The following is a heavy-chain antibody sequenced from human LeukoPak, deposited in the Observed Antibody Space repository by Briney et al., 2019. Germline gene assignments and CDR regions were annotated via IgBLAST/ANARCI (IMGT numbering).Heavy chain of an antibody. CDR2: INSDGSST. J-gene: IGHJ4*02. Sequence: GGSLRLSCAASGFTFSSYWMHWVRQAPGKGLVWVSRINSDGSSTSYADSVKGRFTISRDNSKNTLYLQMNSLRAEDTAVYYCAKDSGSYFFDYWGQGTLVTVSS. V-gene: IGHV3-74*01. CDR1: GFTFSSYW. CDR3: AKDSGSYFFDY. D-gene: IGHD1-26*01.